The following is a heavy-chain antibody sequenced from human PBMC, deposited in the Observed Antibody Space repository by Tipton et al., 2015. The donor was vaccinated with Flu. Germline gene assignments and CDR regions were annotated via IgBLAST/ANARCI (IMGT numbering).Heavy chain of an antibody. CDR2: IYYSGST. D-gene: IGHD2-21*02. CDR1: GGSISSSSYY. CDR3: ARDPTADSVLTAIVYYYYGMEV. Sequence: TLSLTCTVSGGSISSSSYYWGWIRQPPGKGLEWIGSIYYSGSTYYNPSLKSRVTISVDTSKNQFSLKLSSATAADTAVYYCARDPTADSVLTAIVYYYYGMEVWGQGTTVTVSS. V-gene: IGHV4-39*07. J-gene: IGHJ6*02.